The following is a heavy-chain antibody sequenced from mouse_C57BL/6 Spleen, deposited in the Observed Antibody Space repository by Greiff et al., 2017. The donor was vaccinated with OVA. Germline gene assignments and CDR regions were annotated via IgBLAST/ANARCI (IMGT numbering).Heavy chain of an antibody. CDR3: AREGMGYSNYSYFDY. CDR2: INPNNGGT. CDR1: GYTFTDYY. J-gene: IGHJ2*01. D-gene: IGHD2-5*01. V-gene: IGHV1-26*01. Sequence: EVQLQQSGPELVKPGASVKISCKASGYTFTDYYMNWVKQSHGKSLEWIGDINPNNGGTSYNQKFKGKATLTVDKSSSTAYMELRSLTSEDSAVYYCAREGMGYSNYSYFDYWGQGTTLTVSS.